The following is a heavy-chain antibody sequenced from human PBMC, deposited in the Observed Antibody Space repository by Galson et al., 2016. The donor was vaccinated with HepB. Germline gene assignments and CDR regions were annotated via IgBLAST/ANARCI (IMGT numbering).Heavy chain of an antibody. J-gene: IGHJ4*02. V-gene: IGHV3-66*01. CDR3: ARGEATVVRGATAAD. CDR2: FYSSGKT. D-gene: IGHD3-10*01. Sequence: SLRLSCAASGFTFSNAWMSWVRQAPGKGLEWVSVFYSSGKTAHADSVEGRFTVSRDTSKNMLYLQMNSLRAEDTALYYCARGEATVVRGATAADWGQGTLVTVSS. CDR1: GFTFSNAW.